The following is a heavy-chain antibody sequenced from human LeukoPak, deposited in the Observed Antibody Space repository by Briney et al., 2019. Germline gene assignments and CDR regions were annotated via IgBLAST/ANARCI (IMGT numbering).Heavy chain of an antibody. V-gene: IGHV3-7*01. CDR2: IKEDGSEK. Sequence: PGGSLRLSCVVSGFTFSTFWMSWVRQAPGKGLEWVANIKEDGSEKYYVDSMKGRFTVSRDNAKNSLYLQMDSLRAEDTAVYYCARGGTFVSDYWGQGTLVTVSS. CDR3: ARGGTFVSDY. CDR1: GFTFSTFW. J-gene: IGHJ4*02. D-gene: IGHD1-1*01.